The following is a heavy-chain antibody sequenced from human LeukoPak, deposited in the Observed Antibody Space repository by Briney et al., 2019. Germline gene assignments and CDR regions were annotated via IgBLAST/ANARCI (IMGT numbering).Heavy chain of an antibody. V-gene: IGHV4-34*01. D-gene: IGHD4-17*01. Sequence: SETLSLTCAVYGGSFSGYYWSWIRQPPGKGLEWIGEINHSGSTNYNPSLKSRVTISVDTSKNQFSLKLSSVTAADTAVYYCARVPDYGDRGDSFDIWGQGTMVTVSS. CDR1: GGSFSGYY. CDR3: ARVPDYGDRGDSFDI. J-gene: IGHJ3*02. CDR2: INHSGST.